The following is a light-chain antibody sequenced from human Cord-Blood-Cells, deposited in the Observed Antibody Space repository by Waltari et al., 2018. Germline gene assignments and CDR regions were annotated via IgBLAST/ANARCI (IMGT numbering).Light chain of an antibody. V-gene: IGKV3-20*01. CDR2: GAS. Sequence: EIVLTQSPGTLSLSPGERATLSCRASQSVSSSYLAWYQQKPGQAPRLLIYGASSRATGIPDRFRGSGSGTDFTLTISGLEPEEFAVDYCQQYGRSPWTFGQGTKVEIK. J-gene: IGKJ1*01. CDR1: QSVSSSY. CDR3: QQYGRSPWT.